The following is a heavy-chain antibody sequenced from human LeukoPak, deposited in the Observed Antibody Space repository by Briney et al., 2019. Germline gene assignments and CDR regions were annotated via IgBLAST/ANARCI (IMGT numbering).Heavy chain of an antibody. Sequence: GESLKISCKHFGHSFTTYWIGWVRQMPGKGLEWMGIIYPGDSDTRYSPSFQGQVTISADKSISTAYLQWSSLKASDTAMYYCATRSGTSPVGYYGMDVWGQGTTVTVSS. D-gene: IGHD3-10*01. CDR2: IYPGDSDT. CDR3: ATRSGTSPVGYYGMDV. V-gene: IGHV5-51*01. J-gene: IGHJ6*02. CDR1: GHSFTTYW.